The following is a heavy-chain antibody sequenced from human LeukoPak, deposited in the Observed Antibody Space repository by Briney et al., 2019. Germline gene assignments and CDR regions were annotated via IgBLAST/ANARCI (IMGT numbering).Heavy chain of an antibody. V-gene: IGHV3-7*01. CDR2: IKQDGSEK. D-gene: IGHD3-16*01. J-gene: IGHJ4*02. Sequence: GGSLRLSCEGSGFTFSSYWMAWVRQAPGKGLGWVANIKQDGSEKYYVDSVKGRFTISRDNAKNSLSLQMNSLRAEDTAVYYCARAFGGGFDYWGQGTLVTVSS. CDR3: ARAFGGGFDY. CDR1: GFTFSSYW.